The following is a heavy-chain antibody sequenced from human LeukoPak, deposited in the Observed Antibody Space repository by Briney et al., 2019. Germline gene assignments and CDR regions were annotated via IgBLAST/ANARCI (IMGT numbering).Heavy chain of an antibody. CDR3: ARDPGFGVVTILADY. CDR2: INPNSGGT. J-gene: IGHJ4*02. Sequence: ASVKVSCKASGYTFTGYYMHWVRQAPGQGLEWMGWINPNSGGTNYAQKFQGRVTMTRDTSISTAYMELSRLRSDDTAVYYCARDPGFGVVTILADYWGQGTLVTVSS. D-gene: IGHD3-3*01. V-gene: IGHV1-2*02. CDR1: GYTFTGYY.